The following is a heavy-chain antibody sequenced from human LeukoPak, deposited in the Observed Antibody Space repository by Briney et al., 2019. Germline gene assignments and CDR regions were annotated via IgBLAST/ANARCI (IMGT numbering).Heavy chain of an antibody. J-gene: IGHJ3*02. CDR1: GFTFSSYA. Sequence: GGSLRLSCAASGFTFSSYAMSWVRQAPGKGLEWVSAISGSGGSTYYADSVKGRFTISKDNSKNTLYLQMNSLRAEDTAVYYCAKLGSSGWPYGDAFDIWGQGTMVTVSS. D-gene: IGHD6-19*01. CDR3: AKLGSSGWPYGDAFDI. CDR2: ISGSGGST. V-gene: IGHV3-23*01.